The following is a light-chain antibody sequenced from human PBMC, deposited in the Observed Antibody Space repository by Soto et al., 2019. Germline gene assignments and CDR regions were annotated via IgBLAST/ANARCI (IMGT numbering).Light chain of an antibody. V-gene: IGLV2-14*01. CDR1: SSDVGGYDY. Sequence: QSVLTQPASVSGSPGQSITISCIGTSSDVGGYDYVSWYQQHPGKAPRLMIYKASNRPSGVSHRFSGSRSGNTASLTISGLQAEDEADYYCSSYTSGSTLYVFGTGTRSPS. CDR2: KAS. CDR3: SSYTSGSTLYV. J-gene: IGLJ1*01.